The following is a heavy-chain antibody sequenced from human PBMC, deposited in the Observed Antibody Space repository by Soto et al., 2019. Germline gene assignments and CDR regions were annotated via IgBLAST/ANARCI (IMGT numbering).Heavy chain of an antibody. CDR1: GFTFSSYA. J-gene: IGHJ6*02. CDR3: AKDVDEYSLVYGMDV. CDR2: ISDSGGST. D-gene: IGHD4-4*01. Sequence: EVQLLESGGGLVQPGGSLRLSCAASGFTFSSYAMSWVRQAPGKGLEWVSDISDSGGSTYSADSVKGRFTISRDNSKNTLYLQMNSLRVEDTAVYYCAKDVDEYSLVYGMDVWGQGTTVTVSS. V-gene: IGHV3-23*01.